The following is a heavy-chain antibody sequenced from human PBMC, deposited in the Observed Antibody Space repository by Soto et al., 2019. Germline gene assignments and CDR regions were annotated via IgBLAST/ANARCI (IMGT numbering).Heavy chain of an antibody. V-gene: IGHV4-34*01. Sequence: SETLSLTCAVYGGSFSGYYWSWIRQPPGKGLEWIGEINHSGSTNYNPSLKSRVTISVDTPKNQFSLKLSSVTAADTAVYYCAREGSLGIAARPFYGYYYMDVWGKGTTVTVSS. CDR3: AREGSLGIAARPFYGYYYMDV. CDR2: INHSGST. CDR1: GGSFSGYY. D-gene: IGHD6-6*01. J-gene: IGHJ6*03.